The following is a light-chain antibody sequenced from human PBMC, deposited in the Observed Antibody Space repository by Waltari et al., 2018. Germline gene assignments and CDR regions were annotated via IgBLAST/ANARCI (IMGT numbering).Light chain of an antibody. Sequence: DIVMTQSPDSLTVSLGERATINCKSSQSVLYTSNNKNYLTWFQHKPGQPPKLLIYWASTRESGVPDRFSGSWSGTDFTLTISSLQAEDVAVYYCQQYYSTPPTFGQGTKVELK. J-gene: IGKJ1*01. CDR3: QQYYSTPPT. CDR2: WAS. V-gene: IGKV4-1*01. CDR1: QSVLYTSNNKNY.